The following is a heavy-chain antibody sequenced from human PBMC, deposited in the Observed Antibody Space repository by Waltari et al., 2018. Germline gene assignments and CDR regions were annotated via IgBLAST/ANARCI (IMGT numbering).Heavy chain of an antibody. CDR1: GCTFSSYA. J-gene: IGHJ4*02. Sequence: QVQLVQSGAEVKKPGSSVKVSCKASGCTFSSYAISWVRPAPGQGLEWMGGIIPIFGTANYAQKFQGRVTITADKSTSTAYMELSSLRSEDTAVYYCARRGLGQLVPFDYWGQGTLVTVSS. CDR2: IIPIFGTA. V-gene: IGHV1-69*14. D-gene: IGHD6-6*01. CDR3: ARRGLGQLVPFDY.